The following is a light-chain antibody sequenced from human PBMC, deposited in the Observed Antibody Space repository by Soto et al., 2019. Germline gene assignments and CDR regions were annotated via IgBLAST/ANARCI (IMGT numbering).Light chain of an antibody. CDR2: GAS. CDR1: QSVSSNY. Sequence: EIVLTQSPGTLSLSPGERATLSCRASQSVSSNYLAWYQQKPGQAPRPLIYGASSRATGIPDRFSGSGAGTDFTLTISRLESEDFAVYYCQQYGSSPWTFGQGTNVDIK. V-gene: IGKV3-20*01. CDR3: QQYGSSPWT. J-gene: IGKJ1*01.